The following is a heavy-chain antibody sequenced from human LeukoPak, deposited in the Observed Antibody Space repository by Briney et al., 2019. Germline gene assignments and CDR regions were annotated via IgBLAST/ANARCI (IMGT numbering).Heavy chain of an antibody. J-gene: IGHJ4*02. CDR2: IYYSGST. CDR1: GGSISNYY. CDR3: ARVNWNYVDY. D-gene: IGHD1-1*01. Sequence: SETLSLTCTVSGGSISNYYWSWIRQPPGKGLEWIGYIYYSGSTNYNPSLKSRVTISVDTSKNQFSLKLSSVTAADTAVYYCARVNWNYVDYGGQGTLVTVSS. V-gene: IGHV4-59*01.